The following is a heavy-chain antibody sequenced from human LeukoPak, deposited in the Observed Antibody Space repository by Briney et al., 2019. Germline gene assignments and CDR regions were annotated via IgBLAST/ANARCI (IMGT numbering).Heavy chain of an antibody. D-gene: IGHD3-10*01. CDR3: ARGEQRGSGTVHFDF. J-gene: IGHJ4*02. Sequence: PSETLFLTCTVSGGSISSSSYYWGWIRQPPGKGLEWIGSIYYSGSTYYNPSLKSRVTISADRSNSQFSLRLNSVTAADTAVFYCARGEQRGSGTVHFDFWGQGILVTVSS. CDR2: IYYSGST. CDR1: GGSISSSSYY. V-gene: IGHV4-39*07.